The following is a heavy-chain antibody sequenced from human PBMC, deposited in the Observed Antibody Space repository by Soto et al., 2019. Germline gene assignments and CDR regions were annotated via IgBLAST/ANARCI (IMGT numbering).Heavy chain of an antibody. CDR3: ARLGSSGWYQGSYFDY. Sequence: QLQLQESGPGLVKPSETLSLTCTISGGSISRNNHYWGWIRQSPGKGLEWIGSIPFSGSTNYNPSLKRRVTISLETSMNQFSLSMSSVTAADTAVFYCARLGSSGWYQGSYFDYWGQGILVTVSS. D-gene: IGHD6-19*01. CDR1: GGSISRNNHY. CDR2: IPFSGST. V-gene: IGHV4-39*01. J-gene: IGHJ4*02.